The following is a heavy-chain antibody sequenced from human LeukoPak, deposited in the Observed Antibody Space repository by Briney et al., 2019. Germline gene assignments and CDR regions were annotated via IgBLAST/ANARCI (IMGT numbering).Heavy chain of an antibody. CDR3: ARDITSSPGWPEYFQD. Sequence: GGSLRLSCAASGFDVSSNFMSWVRQAPGKGLEWVSVIYSGGSTYYADSVKVSFTISRDNSKNTLYLQMNSLRVEDTAVYYCARDITSSPGWPEYFQDWGQGALVTVSS. V-gene: IGHV3-66*01. CDR2: IYSGGST. CDR1: GFDVSSNF. D-gene: IGHD6-19*01. J-gene: IGHJ1*01.